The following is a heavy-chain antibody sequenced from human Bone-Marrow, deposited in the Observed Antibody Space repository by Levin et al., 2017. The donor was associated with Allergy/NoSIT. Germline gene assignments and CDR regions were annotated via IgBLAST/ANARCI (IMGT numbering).Heavy chain of an antibody. Sequence: GESLKISCAASGFVFSFHGMHWVRQAPGQGLEWVAVISSDETTTYYADSVKGRFTISRDNSKNTMNLQMNSLRAEDTAVYYCAKEGHYDLSTGQAYAFDIWGLGTMVTVSS. CDR2: ISSDETTT. D-gene: IGHD3-9*01. J-gene: IGHJ3*02. CDR1: GFVFSFHG. CDR3: AKEGHYDLSTGQAYAFDI. V-gene: IGHV3-30*18.